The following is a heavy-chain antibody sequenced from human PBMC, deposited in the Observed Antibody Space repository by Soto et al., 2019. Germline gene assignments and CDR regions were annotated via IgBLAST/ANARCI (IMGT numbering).Heavy chain of an antibody. CDR1: GFTFSSYE. J-gene: IGHJ4*02. CDR3: ARGLRYYDSSGYTIGFEY. CDR2: ISSSGSTI. V-gene: IGHV3-48*03. Sequence: GGSLRLSCAASGFTFSSYEMNWVRQAPGKGLEWVSYISSSGSTIYYADSVKGRFTISRDNAKNSLYLQMNSLRAEDTAVYYCARGLRYYDSSGYTIGFEYWGQGTMVTVSS. D-gene: IGHD3-22*01.